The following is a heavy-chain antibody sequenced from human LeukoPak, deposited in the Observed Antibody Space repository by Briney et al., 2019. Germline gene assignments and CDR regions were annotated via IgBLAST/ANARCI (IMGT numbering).Heavy chain of an antibody. Sequence: SETLSLTCTVSGGSISSYYWSWIRQPAGKGLEWIGRIYISGSTNYNPSLKSRVTMSVDTSKNQFSLKLSSVTAADTAVYYCARVSPTPTVTAHYYYYYMDVWGKGTTVTVSS. J-gene: IGHJ6*03. CDR3: ARVSPTPTVTAHYYYYYMDV. CDR2: IYISGST. CDR1: GGSISSYY. V-gene: IGHV4-4*07. D-gene: IGHD4-17*01.